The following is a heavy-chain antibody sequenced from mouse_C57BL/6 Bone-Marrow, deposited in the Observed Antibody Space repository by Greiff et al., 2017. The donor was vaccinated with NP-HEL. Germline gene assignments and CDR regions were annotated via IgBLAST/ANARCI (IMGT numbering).Heavy chain of an antibody. J-gene: IGHJ3*01. CDR3: ARPDYYGSSYVAWFAY. CDR2: ISSGGSYT. Sequence: EVHLVESGGDLVKPGGSLKLSCAASGFTFSSYGMSWVRQTPDKRLEWVATISSGGSYTYYPDSVKGRFTISRDNAKNNLDLQMSSLNAEDTATYYCARPDYYGSSYVAWFAYWGQGTLVTVSA. D-gene: IGHD1-1*01. CDR1: GFTFSSYG. V-gene: IGHV5-6*01.